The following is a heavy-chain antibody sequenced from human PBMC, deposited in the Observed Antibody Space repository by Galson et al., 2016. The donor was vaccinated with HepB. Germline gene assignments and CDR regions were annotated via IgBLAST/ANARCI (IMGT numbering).Heavy chain of an antibody. CDR2: IWYDGSNK. D-gene: IGHD2-8*02. J-gene: IGHJ5*02. V-gene: IGHV3-33*01. CDR3: AREAGGWFNP. Sequence: LRLSCAASGFTFRSYGMHWVRQAPGKGLECVAVIWYDGSNKYYPDSVKGRFTISRDNSKNTLDLQMNSLRVEDTAVYYCAREAGGWFNPWGQGTLVTVSS. CDR1: GFTFRSYG.